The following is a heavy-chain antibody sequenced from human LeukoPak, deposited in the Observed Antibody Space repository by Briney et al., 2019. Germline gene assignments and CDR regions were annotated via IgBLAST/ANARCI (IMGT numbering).Heavy chain of an antibody. Sequence: SETLSLTCTVSGGSISNYYWSWIRQPPGKGLEWIGYIYYTGSTTYNSSVKSRVTISVDTSKNQFSLKLSSVTAADTAVYYCARGIAAFDYWGQGTLVTVSS. CDR1: GGSISNYY. J-gene: IGHJ4*02. CDR3: ARGIAAFDY. V-gene: IGHV4-59*01. D-gene: IGHD6-13*01. CDR2: IYYTGST.